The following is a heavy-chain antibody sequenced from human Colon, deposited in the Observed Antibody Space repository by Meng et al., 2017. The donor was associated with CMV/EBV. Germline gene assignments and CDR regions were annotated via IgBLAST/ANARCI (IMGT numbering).Heavy chain of an antibody. J-gene: IGHJ4*02. D-gene: IGHD3-3*01. CDR2: TYYSGST. CDR1: GDSISSSSYY. Sequence: SETLSLTCTVSGDSISSSSYYWGWFRQPPGKGLEWIGYTYYSGSTYYNPSLKSRLTISLDTSKNQLSLELTSVTAADTAMYYCARDPYNFWSGAPFWGQGTLVTVSS. CDR3: ARDPYNFWSGAPF. V-gene: IGHV4-39*07.